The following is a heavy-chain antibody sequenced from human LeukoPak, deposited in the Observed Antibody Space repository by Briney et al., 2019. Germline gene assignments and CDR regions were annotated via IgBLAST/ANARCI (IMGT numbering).Heavy chain of an antibody. CDR1: GFTFSDYY. CDR3: ARDRIVYYYDSSADLGY. D-gene: IGHD3-22*01. J-gene: IGHJ4*02. V-gene: IGHV3-11*04. Sequence: TGGSLRLSCAASGFTFSDYYMSWIRQAPGKGLEWVSYISSSGSTIYYADSVKGRFTISRDNAKNSLYLQMNSLRAEDTAVYYCARDRIVYYYDSSADLGYWGQGTLVTVSS. CDR2: ISSSGSTI.